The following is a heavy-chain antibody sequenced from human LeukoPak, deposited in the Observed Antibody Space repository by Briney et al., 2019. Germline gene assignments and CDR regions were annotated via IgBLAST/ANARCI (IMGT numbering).Heavy chain of an antibody. V-gene: IGHV3-30*04. Sequence: PGGSLRLSCAASGFTFSSYAMHWVRQAPGKGLEWVAVISYDGSDKYYADSVKGRFTIFRDDSKNTLYLQMNSLRADDAAVYYCAKDGYNWFDPWGQGTLVTVSS. J-gene: IGHJ5*02. CDR2: ISYDGSDK. CDR3: AKDGYNWFDP. CDR1: GFTFSSYA.